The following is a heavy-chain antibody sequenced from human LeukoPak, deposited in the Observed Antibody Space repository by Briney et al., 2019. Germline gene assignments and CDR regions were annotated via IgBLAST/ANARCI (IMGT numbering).Heavy chain of an antibody. CDR2: IYYSGST. Sequence: SETLSLTCTVSGGSISSYYWSWIRQPPGKGLEWIGYIYYSGSTNYNPSLKSRVTISVDTSKNQFSLKLSSVTAADTAVYYCARTSYSSGWYRNYHYYMDVWGKGTTVTVSS. D-gene: IGHD6-19*01. CDR1: GGSISSYY. CDR3: ARTSYSSGWYRNYHYYMDV. V-gene: IGHV4-59*01. J-gene: IGHJ6*03.